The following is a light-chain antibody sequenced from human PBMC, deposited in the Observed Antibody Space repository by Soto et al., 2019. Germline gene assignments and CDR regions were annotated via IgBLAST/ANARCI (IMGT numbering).Light chain of an antibody. CDR3: QQRSNWPPSIT. CDR2: DAS. CDR1: QSVSSS. V-gene: IGKV3-11*01. Sequence: ELVLTQSPATLSLSPGERATLSCRASQSVSSSLAWYQPKPGQAPRLLIYDASNRATGIPARFSGSGSGTDFTLTISSLEPEDFAVYYCQQRSNWPPSITFGQGTRLEIK. J-gene: IGKJ5*01.